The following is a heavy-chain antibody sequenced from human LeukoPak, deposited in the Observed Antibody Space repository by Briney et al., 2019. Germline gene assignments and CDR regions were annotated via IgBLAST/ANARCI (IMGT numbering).Heavy chain of an antibody. CDR3: ASSYGSGILN. CDR2: INHSGST. J-gene: IGHJ4*02. V-gene: IGHV4-34*01. D-gene: IGHD3-10*01. Sequence: PSETLSLTCAVYGGSFSGYYWSWIRQPPGKGLEWIGEINHSGSTNYNPSLKSRVTISVDTSKNQLSLKLSSVTAADTAVYYCASSYGSGILNWGQGTLVTVSS. CDR1: GGSFSGYY.